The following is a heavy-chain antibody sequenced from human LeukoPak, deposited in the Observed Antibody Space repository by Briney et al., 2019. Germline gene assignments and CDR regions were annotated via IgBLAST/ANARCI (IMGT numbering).Heavy chain of an antibody. CDR1: GGSISSSSYY. V-gene: IGHV4-39*07. CDR3: ARENSAFYYYGSGSPPWYFDY. CDR2: MYCSGST. Sequence: PSETLSLTCTVSGGSISSSSYYWGWIRQPPGKGPEWIVSMYCSGSTNYNPSLKSRVTMSVDTSKNQFSLKLSSVTAADAAVYYCARENSAFYYYGSGSPPWYFDYWGQGTLVTVSS. D-gene: IGHD3-10*01. J-gene: IGHJ4*02.